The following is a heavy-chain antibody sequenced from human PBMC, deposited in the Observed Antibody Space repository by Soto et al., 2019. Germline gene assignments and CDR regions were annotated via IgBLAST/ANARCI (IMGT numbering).Heavy chain of an antibody. J-gene: IGHJ4*02. D-gene: IGHD6-19*01. CDR2: IFYAGST. Sequence: PSETLSLTCTVSGGSISSYYWSWIRQPPGKGLEWIGYIFYAGSTNYNPSLKSRVTISVDTSKNQFSLKLTSVTAADTAVYYCARVRGTSAWLDHWGQGTLVTVSS. V-gene: IGHV4-59*01. CDR1: GGSISSYY. CDR3: ARVRGTSAWLDH.